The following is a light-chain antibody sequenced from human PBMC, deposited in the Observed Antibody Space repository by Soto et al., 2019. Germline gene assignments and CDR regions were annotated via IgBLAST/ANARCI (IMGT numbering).Light chain of an antibody. Sequence: QSALTQPASVSGXXXXSXXXXXXGTSXDVGGYNYVSWYQQHPGKAPKLMIYDVSNRPSGVSNRFSGSKSGNTASLTISGLQAEDEADFYCSSYTSSSTVIFGGGTKLTVL. V-gene: IGLV2-14*01. CDR2: DVS. CDR3: SSYTSSSTVI. CDR1: SXDVGGYNY. J-gene: IGLJ2*01.